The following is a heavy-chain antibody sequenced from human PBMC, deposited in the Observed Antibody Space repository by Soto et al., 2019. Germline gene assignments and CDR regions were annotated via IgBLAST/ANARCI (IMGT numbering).Heavy chain of an antibody. J-gene: IGHJ4*02. CDR2: ISGSGGST. D-gene: IGHD1-1*01. CDR1: GFTFSPYA. V-gene: IGHV3-23*01. CDR3: ARGSASANWNYDDY. Sequence: PGGSLRLSCAASGFTFSPYAMSWVRQAPGKGLEWVSSISGSGGSTHYADSVKGRFTVSRDNSKRALSLQMSSLRAEDTAVYYCARGSASANWNYDDYWGQGTLVTVSS.